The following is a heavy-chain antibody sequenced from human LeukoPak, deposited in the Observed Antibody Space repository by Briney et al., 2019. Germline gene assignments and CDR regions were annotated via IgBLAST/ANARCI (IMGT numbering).Heavy chain of an antibody. CDR2: MYYSGST. D-gene: IGHD1-26*01. J-gene: IGHJ4*02. V-gene: IGHV4-39*07. Sequence: LRLSCAASGFTFSSYGMHWVRQPPGKGQEWIGSMYYSGSTYYNPSLKSRVTISVDTSKNQFSLKMSSVTAADTAVYYCARSKSGSYHTPFDYWGQGTLVTVSS. CDR1: GFTFSSYG. CDR3: ARSKSGSYHTPFDY.